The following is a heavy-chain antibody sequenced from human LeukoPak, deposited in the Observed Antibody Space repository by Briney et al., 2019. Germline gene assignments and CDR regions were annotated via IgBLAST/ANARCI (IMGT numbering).Heavy chain of an antibody. CDR2: INHSGST. CDR1: GGSFSSYY. Sequence: SETLSLTCAVSGGSFSSYYWSWIRQPPGKGLEWIGEINHSGSTNYNPSLKSRVTISVDTSKNQFSLKLSSVTAADTAVYYCARTTEGGYTYDYFYYYYMDVWGKGTTVTISS. V-gene: IGHV4-34*01. CDR3: ARTTEGGYTYDYFYYYYMDV. D-gene: IGHD5-18*01. J-gene: IGHJ6*03.